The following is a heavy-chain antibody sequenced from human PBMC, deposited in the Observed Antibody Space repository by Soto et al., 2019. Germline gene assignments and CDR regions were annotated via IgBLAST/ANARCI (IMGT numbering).Heavy chain of an antibody. CDR2: ISYDGSNK. CDR3: AKTFCSSTSCYEIDP. CDR1: GFTFSSYG. Sequence: PGGSLRLSCAASGFTFSSYGMHWVRQAPGKGLEWVAVISYDGSNKYYADSVKGRFTISRDNSKNTPYLQMNSLRAEDTAVYYCAKTFCSSTSCYEIDPWGQGTLVTVSS. J-gene: IGHJ5*02. V-gene: IGHV3-30*18. D-gene: IGHD2-2*01.